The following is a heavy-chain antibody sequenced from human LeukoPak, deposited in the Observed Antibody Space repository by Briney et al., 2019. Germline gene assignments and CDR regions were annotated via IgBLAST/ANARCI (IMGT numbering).Heavy chain of an antibody. J-gene: IGHJ4*02. CDR3: AKEWMRLSL. CDR1: GLTFSSYA. CDR2: ISGSGGST. Sequence: GGSLRLSCAASGLTFSSYAMSWVRQAPGKGLEWVSGISGSGGSTDYADSVKGRFIISRDNSKNRLFLQMNSLRAEDTAVYYCAKEWMRLSLWGQGTMVTVSS. V-gene: IGHV3-23*01. D-gene: IGHD5-18*01.